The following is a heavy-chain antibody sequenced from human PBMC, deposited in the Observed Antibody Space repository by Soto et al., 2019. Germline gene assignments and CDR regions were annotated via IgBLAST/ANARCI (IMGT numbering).Heavy chain of an antibody. CDR2: MYDSGST. J-gene: IGHJ4*02. CDR3: ARQGYSHGYGFDY. V-gene: IGHV4-59*08. CDR1: GGSISSYH. D-gene: IGHD5-18*01. Sequence: QVQLQESGPGLVKPSETLSLTCTVSGGSISSYHWSWIRQPPGKRLEWIGYMYDSGSTNYNPSLKSRVTISVDTSKNQFSLKLSSVTAADTAVYYCARQGYSHGYGFDYWGQGTLVTVSS.